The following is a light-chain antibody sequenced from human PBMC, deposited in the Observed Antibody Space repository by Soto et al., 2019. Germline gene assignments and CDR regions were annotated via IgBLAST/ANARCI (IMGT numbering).Light chain of an antibody. CDR1: QSISSW. Sequence: DIQMTQSPSTLSASVGDRVTITCRASQSISSWLAWYQQKPGKAPKLLIFDASSLASGVPSRFSGSGSGTEFTLTISRLQPDDFATHYCQQYNSYSWTFGQGTKVEIK. CDR3: QQYNSYSWT. CDR2: DAS. V-gene: IGKV1-5*01. J-gene: IGKJ1*01.